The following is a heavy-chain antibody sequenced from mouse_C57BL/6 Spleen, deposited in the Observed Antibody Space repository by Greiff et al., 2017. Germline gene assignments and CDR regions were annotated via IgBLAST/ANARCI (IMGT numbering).Heavy chain of an antibody. J-gene: IGHJ4*01. V-gene: IGHV7-3*01. Sequence: EVQLVESGGGLVQPGGSLSLSCAASGFTFTDYYMSWVRQPPGKALEWLGFIRNKANGYTTEYSASVKGRFTISRDNSQSILYLQMNALRAEDSATYYGARSSTVAGAMDGWGQGASVTVYS. CDR1: GFTFTDYY. D-gene: IGHD1-1*01. CDR3: ARSSTVAGAMDG. CDR2: IRNKANGYTT.